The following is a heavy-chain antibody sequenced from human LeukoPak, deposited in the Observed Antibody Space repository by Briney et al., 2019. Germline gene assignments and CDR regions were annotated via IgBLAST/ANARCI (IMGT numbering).Heavy chain of an antibody. V-gene: IGHV4-59*12. CDR2: IYYSGST. CDR3: ARAGGYDSSGYYRNWFDP. Sequence: PSETLSLTCTVSGGSISSYYWSWIRQPPGKGLEWIGYIYYSGSTNYNPSLKSRVTMSVDTSKNQFSLKLRSVTAADTAVYYCARAGGYDSSGYYRNWFDPWGQGTLVTVSS. J-gene: IGHJ5*02. CDR1: GGSISSYY. D-gene: IGHD3-22*01.